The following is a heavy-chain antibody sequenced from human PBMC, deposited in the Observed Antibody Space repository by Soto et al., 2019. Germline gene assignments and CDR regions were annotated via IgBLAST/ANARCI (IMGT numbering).Heavy chain of an antibody. J-gene: IGHJ5*02. CDR1: GFTFSSYA. Sequence: GGSLRLSCAASGFTFSSYAMHWVRQAPGKGLEWVAVISYDGSNKYYADSVKGRFTISRDNSKNTLYLQMNSLRAEDTAVYYCASGNYDFWSGYYSPWFDPWGQGTLVTVSS. V-gene: IGHV3-30-3*01. CDR2: ISYDGSNK. CDR3: ASGNYDFWSGYYSPWFDP. D-gene: IGHD3-3*01.